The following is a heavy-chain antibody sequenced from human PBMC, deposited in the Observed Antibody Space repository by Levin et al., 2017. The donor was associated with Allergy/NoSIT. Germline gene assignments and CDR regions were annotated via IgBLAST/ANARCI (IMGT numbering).Heavy chain of an antibody. CDR1: GFTFTSSA. D-gene: IGHD2-15*01. CDR2: IVVGSGNT. V-gene: IGHV1-58*01. J-gene: IGHJ3*02. Sequence: SVKVSCKASGFTFTSSAVQWVRQARGQRLEWIGWIVVGSGNTNYAQKFQERVTITRDMSTSTAYMELSSLRSEDTAVYYCAADYCSGGSCYSFDAFDIWGQGTMVTVSS. CDR3: AADYCSGGSCYSFDAFDI.